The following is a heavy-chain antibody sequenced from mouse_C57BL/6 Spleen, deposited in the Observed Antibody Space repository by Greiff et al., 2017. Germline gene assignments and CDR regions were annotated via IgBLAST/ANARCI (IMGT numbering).Heavy chain of an antibody. Sequence: QVQLQQSGAELVKPGASVKISCKASGYAFSSYWMNWVKQRPGKGLEWIGQIYPGDGDTNYNGKFKGKATLTADKSSSTAYMQLSSLTSEDSAVYFCARTVVATRYFDYWGQGTTLTVSS. CDR2: IYPGDGDT. CDR3: ARTVVATRYFDY. J-gene: IGHJ2*01. CDR1: GYAFSSYW. D-gene: IGHD1-1*01. V-gene: IGHV1-80*01.